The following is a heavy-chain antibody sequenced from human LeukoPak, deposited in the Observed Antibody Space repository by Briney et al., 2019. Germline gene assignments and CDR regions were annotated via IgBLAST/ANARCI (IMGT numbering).Heavy chain of an antibody. J-gene: IGHJ4*02. CDR2: IRYDGSNK. CDR1: GFTFSSYG. V-gene: IGHV3-30*02. CDR3: ARVGSGSYWRPFDY. Sequence: GGSLGPSCAASGFTFSSYGMHWVRQAPGKGLEWVAFIRYDGSNKYYADSVKGRFTISRDNAKNSLYLQMNSLRAEDTAVYYCARVGSGSYWRPFDYWGQGTLVTVSS. D-gene: IGHD3-10*01.